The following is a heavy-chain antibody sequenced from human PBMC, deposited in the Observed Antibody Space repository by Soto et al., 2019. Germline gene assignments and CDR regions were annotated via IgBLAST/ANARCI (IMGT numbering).Heavy chain of an antibody. J-gene: IGHJ4*02. D-gene: IGHD4-17*01. CDR2: INAGNGNT. CDR3: VREMTGDSIDY. V-gene: IGHV1-3*01. Sequence: QVQLVQSGAEVKKPGASVKVSCKASGYTFTSYAMHWVRQAPGQRLEWMGWINAGNGNTKYSQKFQGRVTITRDTSASTAYMELSSLRSEDTAVYYCVREMTGDSIDYWGQGTLVTVSS. CDR1: GYTFTSYA.